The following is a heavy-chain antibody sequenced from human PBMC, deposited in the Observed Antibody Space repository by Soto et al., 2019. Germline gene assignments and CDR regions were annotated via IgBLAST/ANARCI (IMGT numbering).Heavy chain of an antibody. CDR1: GFTFSSYA. CDR3: ARARAAHLYYGMDV. D-gene: IGHD6-6*01. J-gene: IGHJ6*02. CDR2: ISYDGSNK. V-gene: IGHV3-30-3*01. Sequence: GGSLRLSCAASGFTFSSYAMHWVRQAPGKELEWVAVISYDGSNKYYADSVKGRFTISRDNSKNTLYLQMNSLRAEDTAVYYCARARAAHLYYGMDVWGQGTKVTVSS.